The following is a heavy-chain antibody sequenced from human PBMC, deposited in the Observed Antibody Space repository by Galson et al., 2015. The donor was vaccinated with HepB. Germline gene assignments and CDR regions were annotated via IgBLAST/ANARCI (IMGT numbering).Heavy chain of an antibody. J-gene: IGHJ4*02. D-gene: IGHD4-17*01. CDR1: GFTFGDYA. Sequence: SLRLSCAASGFTFGDYAMSWFRQAPGKGLEWVGFIRSKAYGGTTEYAASVKGRFTISRDDSKSIAYLQMNSLKTEDTAVYYCTSSWYGDQGGLFDYWGQGTLVTVSS. CDR3: TSSWYGDQGGLFDY. V-gene: IGHV3-49*03. CDR2: IRSKAYGGTT.